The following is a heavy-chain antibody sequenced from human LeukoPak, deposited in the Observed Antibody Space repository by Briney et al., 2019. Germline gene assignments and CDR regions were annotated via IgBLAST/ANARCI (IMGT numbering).Heavy chain of an antibody. D-gene: IGHD6-13*01. CDR1: GYTFTGYY. Sequence: ASVKVSCKASGYTFTGYYMHWVRQAPGQGLEWMGWINPNSGGTNYAQKFQGRVTMTRDTSISTAYMELSRLRSDDTAVYYCARDRSSSWYEGPLNFECWGQGTLVTVSS. CDR2: INPNSGGT. J-gene: IGHJ4*02. CDR3: ARDRSSSWYEGPLNFEC. V-gene: IGHV1-2*02.